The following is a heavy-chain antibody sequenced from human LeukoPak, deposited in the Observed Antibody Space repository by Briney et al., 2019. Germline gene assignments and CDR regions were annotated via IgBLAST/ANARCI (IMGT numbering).Heavy chain of an antibody. CDR3: ARGRGSWYGVYFDY. CDR1: GFTFSNYY. CDR2: IKRDGSEK. D-gene: IGHD6-13*01. J-gene: IGHJ4*02. Sequence: GGSLRLSCAASGFTFSNYYMNWVRQAPGKGLEWVANIKRDGSEKYYVDSVKGRFTISRDNAKNSLYLQMNSLRTDDTAVYYCARGRGSWYGVYFDYWGQGTLVTVSS. V-gene: IGHV3-7*01.